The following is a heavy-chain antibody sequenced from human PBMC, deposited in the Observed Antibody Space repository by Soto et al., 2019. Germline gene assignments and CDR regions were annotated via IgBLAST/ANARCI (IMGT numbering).Heavy chain of an antibody. V-gene: IGHV4-39*01. CDR1: GGSISSSSYY. CDR3: ARPGYSYGGGFDY. J-gene: IGHJ4*02. D-gene: IGHD5-18*01. Sequence: SETLSLTCTVSGGSISSSSYYWGWIRQPPGKGLEWIGSIYYSGSTYYNPSLKSRVTISVDTSKNQFSLKLSSVTAADTAVYYCARPGYSYGGGFDYWGQGTLVTVSS. CDR2: IYYSGST.